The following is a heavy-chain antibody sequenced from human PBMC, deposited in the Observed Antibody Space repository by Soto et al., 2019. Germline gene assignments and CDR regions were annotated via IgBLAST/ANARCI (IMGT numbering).Heavy chain of an antibody. J-gene: IGHJ5*02. D-gene: IGHD6-19*01. CDR2: IYHSGST. Sequence: QVQLQESGPGLVKPSETLSLTCTVSGGSVSSGSYHWGWIRQPPGKGLEWMGYIYHSGSTNYNPSLKSRVTISVDTSNNQSSLSLTSVTAADTAVYYCARLSVAWFDPWGQGTLVT. V-gene: IGHV4-61*01. CDR3: ARLSVAWFDP. CDR1: GGSVSSGSYH.